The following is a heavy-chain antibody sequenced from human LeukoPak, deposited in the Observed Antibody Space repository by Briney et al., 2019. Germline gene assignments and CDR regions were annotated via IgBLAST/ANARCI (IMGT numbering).Heavy chain of an antibody. V-gene: IGHV1-46*01. D-gene: IGHD2-21*02. CDR3: ARVRPRWGGDCYQDYYDYYGMDV. J-gene: IGHJ6*02. CDR1: GYTFTSYY. Sequence: ASVKVSCKASGYTFTSYYMHWVRQAPGQGLEWMGIINPSGGSTSYAQKFQGRVTMTRDTSTSTVYMELSSLRSEDTAVYYCARVRPRWGGDCYQDYYDYYGMDVCGQWTTVNVSS. CDR2: INPSGGST.